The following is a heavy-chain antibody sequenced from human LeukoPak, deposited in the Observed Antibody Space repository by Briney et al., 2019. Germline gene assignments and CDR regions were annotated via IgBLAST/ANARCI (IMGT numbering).Heavy chain of an antibody. Sequence: GGSLRLSCAASGFTFGSYAMSWVRQAPGKGLEWVSAISASGVSTYSADSVKGRFTISRDNSKNTLYLQMNSLRAEDTAVYYCAKDTEGHYDSSGYFDYWGQGTLVTVSS. CDR1: GFTFGSYA. CDR2: ISASGVST. CDR3: AKDTEGHYDSSGYFDY. J-gene: IGHJ4*02. V-gene: IGHV3-23*01. D-gene: IGHD3-22*01.